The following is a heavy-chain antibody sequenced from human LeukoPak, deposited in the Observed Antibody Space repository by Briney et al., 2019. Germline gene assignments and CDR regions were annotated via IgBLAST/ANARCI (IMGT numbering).Heavy chain of an antibody. CDR1: GYTFTSYY. D-gene: IGHD3-22*01. Sequence: ASVKVSCKXSGYTFTSYYMHWVRQAPGQGLEWMGIINPSGGSTSYSQKFQGRVTMTRDTSTSTVYMELSSLRSEDTAVYYCARLINSQYYYDSSGRGSPPYYFDYWGQGTLVTVSS. CDR3: ARLINSQYYYDSSGRGSPPYYFDY. CDR2: INPSGGST. V-gene: IGHV1-46*01. J-gene: IGHJ4*02.